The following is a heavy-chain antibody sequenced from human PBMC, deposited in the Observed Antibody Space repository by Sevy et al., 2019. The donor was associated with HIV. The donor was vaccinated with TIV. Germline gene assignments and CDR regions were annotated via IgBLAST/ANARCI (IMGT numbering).Heavy chain of an antibody. Sequence: GGSLRLSCAASGFTFDRYFMHWVRQAPGKGLEWLAVISGDGSDTSCADSLRGRFTISRDNSKNTLFLQMNRLGTEDTAVYFCGKRDLNHQFLLDFWGQGTLVTVSS. D-gene: IGHD2-21*01. CDR2: ISGDGSDT. V-gene: IGHV3-30*18. CDR1: GFTFDRYF. CDR3: GKRDLNHQFLLDF. J-gene: IGHJ4*02.